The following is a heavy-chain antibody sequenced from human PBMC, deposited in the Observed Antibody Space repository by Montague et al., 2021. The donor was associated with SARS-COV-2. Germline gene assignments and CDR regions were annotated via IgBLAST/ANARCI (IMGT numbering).Heavy chain of an antibody. Sequence: SETLSLTCAVSGGSFSSYYWSWIRQPPGKGLEWIAEINHSGSSNYNPSLKSRVTMSVDTSKNQFSLKLNSVTVADTAVYYCVRLAYCGADCLSGWEMLFDSWGQGALVTVSS. D-gene: IGHD2-21*02. CDR3: VRLAYCGADCLSGWEMLFDS. V-gene: IGHV4-34*01. J-gene: IGHJ4*02. CDR2: INHSGSS. CDR1: GGSFSSYY.